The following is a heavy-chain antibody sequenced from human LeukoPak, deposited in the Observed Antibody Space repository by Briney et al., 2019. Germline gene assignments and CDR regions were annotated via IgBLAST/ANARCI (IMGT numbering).Heavy chain of an antibody. CDR3: ARNPRVATPENWFDP. CDR2: ISSSGSAI. Sequence: GGSLRLSCAASGFSFSDYYMSWIRQAPGKGLEWVSYISSSGSAIYYADSVKGRFTISRDNAKNSLYLQMNSLRAEDTAVYYCARNPRVATPENWFDPWGQGTLVTVSS. CDR1: GFSFSDYY. J-gene: IGHJ5*02. D-gene: IGHD5-12*01. V-gene: IGHV3-11*04.